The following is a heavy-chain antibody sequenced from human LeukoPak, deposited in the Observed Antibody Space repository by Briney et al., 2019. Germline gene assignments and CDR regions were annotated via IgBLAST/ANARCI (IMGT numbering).Heavy chain of an antibody. CDR2: IRYDGSNK. J-gene: IGHJ3*02. D-gene: IGHD3-22*01. CDR3: AKPSLSYYYDSTNAFDI. CDR1: GFTFSSYG. V-gene: IGHV3-30*02. Sequence: GSLRLSCAASGFTFSSYGMHWVRQAPGKGLEWVAFIRYDGSNKYYADSVKGRFTISRDNSKNTLYLQMNSLRAEDTAVYYCAKPSLSYYYDSTNAFDIWGQGTMVTVSS.